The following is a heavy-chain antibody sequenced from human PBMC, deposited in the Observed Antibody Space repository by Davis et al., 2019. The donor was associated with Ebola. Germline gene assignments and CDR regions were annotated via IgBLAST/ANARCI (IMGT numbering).Heavy chain of an antibody. CDR3: AGLRLVSFFAY. D-gene: IGHD6-6*01. V-gene: IGHV4-39*01. CDR1: GGSISSSSYY. CDR2: IYYSGST. Sequence: MPSETLSLTCTVSGGSISSSSYYWGWIRQPPGKGLEWIGSIYYSGSTYYNPSLKSRVTISVDTSKNQFSVKVTSVTAADTATYYCAGLRLVSFFAYWGQGALVTVSS. J-gene: IGHJ4*02.